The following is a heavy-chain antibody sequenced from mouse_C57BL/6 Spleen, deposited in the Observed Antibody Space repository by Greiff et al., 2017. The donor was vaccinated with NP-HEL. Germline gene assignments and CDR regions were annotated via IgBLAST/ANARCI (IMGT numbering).Heavy chain of an antibody. Sequence: ESGPGLVKPSQSLSLTCSVTGYSITSGYYWNWIRQFPGNKLEWMGYISYDGSNNYNPSLKNRISITRDTSKNQFFLKLNSVTTEDTATYYCAPITTVGSMDYWGQGTSVTVSS. CDR3: APITTVGSMDY. CDR1: GYSITSGYY. V-gene: IGHV3-6*01. CDR2: ISYDGSN. J-gene: IGHJ4*01. D-gene: IGHD1-1*01.